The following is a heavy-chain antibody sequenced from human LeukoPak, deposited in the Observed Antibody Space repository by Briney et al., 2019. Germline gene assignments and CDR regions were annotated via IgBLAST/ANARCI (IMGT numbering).Heavy chain of an antibody. CDR3: AKEAYYYGSGMFDY. J-gene: IGHJ4*02. Sequence: PGGSLRLSCAASGFTFTSYAMSWVRQAPGKGLEWVSAISGSGYSAYYADSVKGRFTISRDNSKNTLYLQMNSLRAEDTAVYYCAKEAYYYGSGMFDYWGQGTLVTVSS. CDR1: GFTFTSYA. D-gene: IGHD3-10*01. V-gene: IGHV3-23*01. CDR2: ISGSGYSA.